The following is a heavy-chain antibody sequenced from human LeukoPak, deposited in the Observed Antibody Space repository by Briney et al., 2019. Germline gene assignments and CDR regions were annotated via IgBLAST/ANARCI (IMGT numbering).Heavy chain of an antibody. D-gene: IGHD1-26*01. CDR2: INPNSGGT. CDR3: ARADSGSYSNFQH. V-gene: IGHV1-2*02. Sequence: ASVKVSCKASGYTFTGYYMHWVRQAPGQGLEWMGWINPNSGGTNYAQKLQGRVTMTRDTSISTAYMELSRLRSDDTAVYYCARADSGSYSNFQHWGQGTLVTVSS. CDR1: GYTFTGYY. J-gene: IGHJ1*01.